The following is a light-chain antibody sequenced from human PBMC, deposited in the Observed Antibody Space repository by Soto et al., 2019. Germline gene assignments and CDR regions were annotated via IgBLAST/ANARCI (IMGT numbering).Light chain of an antibody. J-gene: IGKJ2*01. CDR2: DAS. Sequence: DIQMTQSPSTLSASVGDRVSISCRASQSLDKWLAWYQQKPGEAPKLLVSDASNLESGVSSRFTGSGSGTESTLTISSLQPDDFATYYCQQYTRYPYTFGQGTKLEIK. CDR1: QSLDKW. V-gene: IGKV1-5*01. CDR3: QQYTRYPYT.